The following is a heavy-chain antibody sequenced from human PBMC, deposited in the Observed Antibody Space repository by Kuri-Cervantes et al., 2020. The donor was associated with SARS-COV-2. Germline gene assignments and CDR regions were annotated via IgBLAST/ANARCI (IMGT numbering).Heavy chain of an antibody. CDR3: ARYYSSWVFDY. Sequence: SQTLSLTCAVYGGSFSGYYWSWIRQPPGKGLEWIGYIYYSGSTNYNPSLKSRVTISVDTSKNQFSLKLSSVTAADTAVYYCARYYSSWVFDYWGQGTLVTVSS. D-gene: IGHD6-13*01. J-gene: IGHJ4*02. CDR1: GGSFSGYY. CDR2: IYYSGST. V-gene: IGHV4-59*01.